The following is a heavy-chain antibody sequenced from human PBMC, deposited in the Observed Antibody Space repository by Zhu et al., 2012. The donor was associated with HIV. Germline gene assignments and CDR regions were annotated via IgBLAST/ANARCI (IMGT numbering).Heavy chain of an antibody. Sequence: QVQLQESGPGLVKPSETLSLTCTVSGGSISSYYWSWIRQPAGKGLEWIGRISTSGSTNYNPSLKSRVTMSVDTSKRQFSLKMTSVTAADTAVYYCVRGAYGSGSNNWFRPVGPGNPGHRLL. CDR1: GGSISSYY. D-gene: IGHD3-10*01. J-gene: IGHJ5*02. V-gene: IGHV4-4*07. CDR3: VRGAYGSGSNNWFRP. CDR2: ISTSGST.